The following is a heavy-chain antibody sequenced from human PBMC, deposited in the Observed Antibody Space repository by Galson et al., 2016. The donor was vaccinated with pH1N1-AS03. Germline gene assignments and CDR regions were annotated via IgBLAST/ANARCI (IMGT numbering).Heavy chain of an antibody. CDR3: ARDRGFRPDTFDI. CDR2: ISGYDDDT. CDR1: GYSFSSFG. V-gene: IGHV1-18*01. Sequence: SVKVSCKASGYSFSSFGVTWVRQAPGQGFEWMGWISGYDDDTNYAQNVAGRVTMTTDKSTSTVYMELRSLRSDDTAVYYCARDRGFRPDTFDIWGQGTWVTVSS. D-gene: IGHD2-15*01. J-gene: IGHJ3*02.